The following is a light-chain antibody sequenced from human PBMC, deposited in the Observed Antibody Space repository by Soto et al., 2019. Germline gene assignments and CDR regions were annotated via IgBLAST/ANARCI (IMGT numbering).Light chain of an antibody. CDR3: QSYDISLGGWGV. J-gene: IGLJ3*02. CDR1: SSNIGAGYD. V-gene: IGLV1-40*01. Sequence: QSVLTQPPSVSGAPGQRVTISCTGSSSNIGAGYDVHWYQQLPGTAPKLLIYNNDNRPSGVPDRFSGSKSGTSASLAITGLQAEDEADYYCQSYDISLGGWGVFGGGTKVTVL. CDR2: NND.